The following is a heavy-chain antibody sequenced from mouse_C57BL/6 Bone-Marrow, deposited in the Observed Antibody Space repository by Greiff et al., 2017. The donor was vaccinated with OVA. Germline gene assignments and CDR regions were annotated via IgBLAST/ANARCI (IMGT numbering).Heavy chain of an antibody. D-gene: IGHD2-3*01. Sequence: EVKLVESGGDLVKPGGSLKLSCAASGFTFSSYGMSWVRQTPDKRLEWVATISSGGSYTYYPDSVKGRFTISRDNAKNTLYLQMSSLKSEDTAMYYCASLYDGPLAMDDWGQGTSVTVSS. V-gene: IGHV5-6*01. CDR3: ASLYDGPLAMDD. CDR2: ISSGGSYT. J-gene: IGHJ4*01. CDR1: GFTFSSYG.